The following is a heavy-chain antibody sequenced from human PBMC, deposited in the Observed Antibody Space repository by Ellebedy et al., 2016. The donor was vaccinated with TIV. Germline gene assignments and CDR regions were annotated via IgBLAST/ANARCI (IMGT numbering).Heavy chain of an antibody. V-gene: IGHV1-18*01. Sequence: AASVKVSCKASGYTFTSFGIIWVRQAPGQGLEWLGWISWYNGNTKYGQTFQGRLTMTTDTSTSPAYMELRSLRPDDTAVYYCASAYHGSGSYLFDPWGQGTLVTVSS. CDR1: GYTFTSFG. J-gene: IGHJ5*02. CDR3: ASAYHGSGSYLFDP. CDR2: ISWYNGNT. D-gene: IGHD3-10*01.